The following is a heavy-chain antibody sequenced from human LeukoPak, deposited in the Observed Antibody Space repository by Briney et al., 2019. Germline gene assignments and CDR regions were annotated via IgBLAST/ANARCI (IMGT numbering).Heavy chain of an antibody. Sequence: GGPRQISCQGSGSPFVRYWIGWVRQMPGEGLEGMGIIHPGDSQTRYSPSYQGQVTISADKSISTAYLQWSSLKASDTAMYYCARQIQYDYDAFDIWGQGTMVTVPS. J-gene: IGHJ3*02. D-gene: IGHD5-12*01. CDR1: GSPFVRYW. CDR2: IHPGDSQT. V-gene: IGHV5-51*01. CDR3: ARQIQYDYDAFDI.